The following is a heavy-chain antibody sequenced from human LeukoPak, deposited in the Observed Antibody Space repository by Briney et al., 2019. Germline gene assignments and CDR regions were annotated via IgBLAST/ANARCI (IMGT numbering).Heavy chain of an antibody. D-gene: IGHD2-2*02. J-gene: IGHJ4*02. Sequence: GGSLRLSCAASGFTFSSYGMHWVRQAPGKGLEWVAFIRYDGSNKYYADSVKGRFTISRDNSKNTLYLQMNSLRAEDTAVYYCAKVGRGCSSTSYYTPGNEYWGQGTLVTVSS. V-gene: IGHV3-30*02. CDR2: IRYDGSNK. CDR1: GFTFSSYG. CDR3: AKVGRGCSSTSYYTPGNEY.